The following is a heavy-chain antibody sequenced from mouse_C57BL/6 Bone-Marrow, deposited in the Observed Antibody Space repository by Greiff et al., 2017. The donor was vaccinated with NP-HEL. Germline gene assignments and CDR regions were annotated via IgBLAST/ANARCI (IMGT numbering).Heavy chain of an antibody. CDR2: ILPGSGST. V-gene: IGHV1-9*01. Sequence: QVQLQQSGAELMKPGASVKLSCKATGYTFTGYWIEWVKQRPGHGLEWIGEILPGSGSTNYNAKFKGKATFTADTSSNTAYMQLSSLTTEDSAIYYCARRGIYYGYGDYFDYGGQGTTLTVSS. CDR3: ARRGIYYGYGDYFDY. D-gene: IGHD2-2*01. CDR1: GYTFTGYW. J-gene: IGHJ2*01.